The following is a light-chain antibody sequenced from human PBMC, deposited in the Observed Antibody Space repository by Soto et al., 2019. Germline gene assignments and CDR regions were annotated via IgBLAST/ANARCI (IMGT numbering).Light chain of an antibody. J-gene: IGLJ2*01. CDR1: SSDVGGYKY. V-gene: IGLV2-14*01. CDR2: EVS. Sequence: QSALTQPASVSGSPGQSITISCTGTSSDVGGYKYVSWYQQHPGKAPKLIIYEVSDRPSGVSNRFSGSKSGNTASLTISGLQAEDEGDYYCSSYAGSYTVFGGGTKVTVL. CDR3: SSYAGSYTV.